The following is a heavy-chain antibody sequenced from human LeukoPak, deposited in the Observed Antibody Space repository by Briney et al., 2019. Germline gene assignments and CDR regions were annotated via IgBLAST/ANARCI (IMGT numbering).Heavy chain of an antibody. J-gene: IGHJ4*02. CDR3: ASGYSSGQYYFDY. CDR1: GDSISSYY. CDR2: IFYSGST. D-gene: IGHD6-19*01. V-gene: IGHV4-59*01. Sequence: SETLSLTCTVSGDSISSYYWSWIRQPPGKGLEWIGYIFYSGSTNYNPSLKSRVTISIDTSKNQFSLKLSSVTAADTAVYYCASGYSSGQYYFDYWGQGTLVTVSS.